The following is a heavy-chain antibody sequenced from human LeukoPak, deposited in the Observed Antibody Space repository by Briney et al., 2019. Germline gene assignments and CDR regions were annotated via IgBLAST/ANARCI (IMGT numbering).Heavy chain of an antibody. Sequence: GGSLRLSCAASGFAFSSYAMTWVRQAPGKGLEWVSAVSGSGGSTYYADSVKGRLTISRDNSKNTLYLQMNSLRAEDTALYYCARVYHVFWSGYLIHWGQGTLVTVSS. J-gene: IGHJ4*02. CDR3: ARVYHVFWSGYLIH. V-gene: IGHV3-23*01. CDR2: VSGSGGST. CDR1: GFAFSSYA. D-gene: IGHD3-3*01.